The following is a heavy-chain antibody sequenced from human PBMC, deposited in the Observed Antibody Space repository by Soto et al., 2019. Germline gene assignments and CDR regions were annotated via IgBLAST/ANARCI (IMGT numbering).Heavy chain of an antibody. J-gene: IGHJ6*03. Sequence: GGSLRLSCAASGFTFDDYAMHWVRQAPGKGLEWVSGISWNSGSIGYADSVKGRFTISRDNAKNSLYLQMNSLRAEDTALYYCAKGIVATMINYYMDVWGKGTTVTVSS. CDR1: GFTFDDYA. CDR2: ISWNSGSI. D-gene: IGHD5-12*01. V-gene: IGHV3-9*01. CDR3: AKGIVATMINYYMDV.